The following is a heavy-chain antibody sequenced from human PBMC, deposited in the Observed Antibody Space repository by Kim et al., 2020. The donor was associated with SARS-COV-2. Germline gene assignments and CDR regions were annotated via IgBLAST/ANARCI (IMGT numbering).Heavy chain of an antibody. V-gene: IGHV1-69*01. Sequence: QGRVTITAGESTSTAYMELSSLRSEDTAVYYCARVGGGIAVAGAPYFDYWGQGTLVTVSS. D-gene: IGHD6-19*01. CDR3: ARVGGGIAVAGAPYFDY. J-gene: IGHJ4*02.